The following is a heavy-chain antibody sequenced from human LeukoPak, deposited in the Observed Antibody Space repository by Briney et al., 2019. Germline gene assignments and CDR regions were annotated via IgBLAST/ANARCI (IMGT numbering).Heavy chain of an antibody. CDR1: GGTFSNYA. CDR2: IIPVFGTT. D-gene: IGHD3-10*01. CDR3: ARPVRNDAFDI. Sequence: SVKVSCKASGGTFSNYAISWVRQAPGQGLEWMGGIIPVFGTTNYAQKFQGRVTITADESTSTAYMELSSLRSEDTAVYYCARPVRNDAFDIWGQGTMVTVSS. J-gene: IGHJ3*02. V-gene: IGHV1-69*13.